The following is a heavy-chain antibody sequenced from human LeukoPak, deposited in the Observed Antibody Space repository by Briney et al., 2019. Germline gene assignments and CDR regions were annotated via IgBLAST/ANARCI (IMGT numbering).Heavy chain of an antibody. CDR1: GFILSDHY. CDR3: GRSGRYRPSDL. Sequence: GSLRLSCAASGFILSDHYIDWVRQAPGKGLEWVGRTRDKANSYTTEYAASVKGRFTISRDDPKNLLYLQMNSLKSEDTAVYYCGRSGRYRPSDLWGQGTLVTVSS. V-gene: IGHV3-72*01. D-gene: IGHD1-26*01. CDR2: TRDKANSYTT. J-gene: IGHJ5*02.